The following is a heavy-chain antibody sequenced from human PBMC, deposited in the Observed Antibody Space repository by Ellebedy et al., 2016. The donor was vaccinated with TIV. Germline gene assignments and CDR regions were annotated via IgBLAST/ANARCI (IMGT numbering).Heavy chain of an antibody. D-gene: IGHD3-10*01. Sequence: ASVKVSCXASGYTFIGYYMHCVRQPPAQGREWMGWIIAYNGNTNYAQKLQGRVTISTDTSTSTAYMELRSLRYDETAVYYCSRAQRLSSFGATPWGQGTLVTVSS. CDR1: GYTFIGYY. CDR2: IIAYNGNT. J-gene: IGHJ5*02. CDR3: SRAQRLSSFGATP. V-gene: IGHV1-18*04.